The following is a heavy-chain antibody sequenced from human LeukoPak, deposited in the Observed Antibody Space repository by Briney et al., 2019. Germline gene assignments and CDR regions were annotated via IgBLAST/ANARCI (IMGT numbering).Heavy chain of an antibody. CDR1: GFTFSSYS. D-gene: IGHD1-26*01. V-gene: IGHV3-48*02. J-gene: IGHJ4*02. CDR3: TPHRDGSYPFDY. CDR2: ISSSSTI. Sequence: GGSLRLSCAASGFTFSSYSMNRVRQAPGKGLEWVSYISSSSTIYYADSVKGRFTISRDSAMNSLYLQMSSLRDDDTAVYYCTPHRDGSYPFDYWGQGTLVTVST.